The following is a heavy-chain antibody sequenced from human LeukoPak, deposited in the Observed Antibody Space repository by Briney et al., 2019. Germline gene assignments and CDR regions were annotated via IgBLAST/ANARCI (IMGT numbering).Heavy chain of an antibody. V-gene: IGHV3-66*04. J-gene: IGHJ4*02. CDR3: ASHGGQSSAPFIDY. D-gene: IGHD3-10*01. CDR1: GFMFSSNY. CDR2: YYNGDTT. Sequence: GGSLRLSCAASGFMFSSNYMSWVRQAPGKGLEWVSLYYNGDTTSYSDSVKGRFTISRDNSKNTLYLQMNSLRVEDTAVYYCASHGGQSSAPFIDYWGQGTLVTVSS.